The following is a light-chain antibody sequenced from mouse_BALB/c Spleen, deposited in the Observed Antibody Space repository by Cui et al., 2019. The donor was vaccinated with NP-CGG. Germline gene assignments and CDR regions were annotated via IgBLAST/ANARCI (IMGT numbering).Light chain of an antibody. J-gene: IGLJ1*01. CDR2: GTN. CDR1: TGAVTTSNY. Sequence: QPVVTQDSAPTTSPGETVTFTCRSSTGAVTTSNYANWVQEKPDQLFTGLIGGTNNRAPGVPARFSGSLIGDKAALTITGAQTKDEAIYFCALWYSNHWVFGGGTKLTVL. CDR3: ALWYSNHWV. V-gene: IGLV1*01.